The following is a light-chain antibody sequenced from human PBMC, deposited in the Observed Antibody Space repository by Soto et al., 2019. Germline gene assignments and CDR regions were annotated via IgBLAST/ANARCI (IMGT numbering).Light chain of an antibody. CDR2: DVD. CDR3: SSYSSSSPPNYV. Sequence: QSVLTQPASVSGSPGQSITISCTGTSSDVGGYNYVSWYQQHPGTAPKLIIYDVDNRPSGVSSRFSGSKSGNTASLTISGLQAEDEADYYCSSYSSSSPPNYVFGTGTKLTVL. CDR1: SSDVGGYNY. J-gene: IGLJ1*01. V-gene: IGLV2-14*01.